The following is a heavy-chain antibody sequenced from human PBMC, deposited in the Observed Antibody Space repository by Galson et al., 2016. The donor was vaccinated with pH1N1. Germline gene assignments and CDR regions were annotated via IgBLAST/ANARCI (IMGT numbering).Heavy chain of an antibody. CDR3: ARNMDFPGVVIFPFNR. CDR1: GYSIRNGYY. CDR2: IFHTGKT. D-gene: IGHD3-3*01. J-gene: IGHJ5*02. Sequence: SETLSLTCDISGYSIRNGYYWGWIRQPPGKGLEWIGFIFHTGKTYYNVSLKSRATISVDTSKNHFSLKLKSVTAADTAVYYCARNMDFPGVVIFPFNRWGQGTLVTVSS. V-gene: IGHV4-38-2*01.